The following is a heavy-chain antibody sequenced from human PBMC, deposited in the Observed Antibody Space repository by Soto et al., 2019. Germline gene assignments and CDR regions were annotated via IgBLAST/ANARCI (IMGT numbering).Heavy chain of an antibody. D-gene: IGHD3-10*01. J-gene: IGHJ4*02. CDR3: ARPSNPMVRGVSFDY. CDR1: GGSFSGYY. Sequence: SETLSLTCAVYGGSFSGYYWSWIRQPPGKGLEWIGGINHSGSTNYNPSLKSRVTISVDTSKNQFSLKLSSVTAADTAVYYCARPSNPMVRGVSFDYWGQGTLVTVPQ. CDR2: INHSGST. V-gene: IGHV4-34*01.